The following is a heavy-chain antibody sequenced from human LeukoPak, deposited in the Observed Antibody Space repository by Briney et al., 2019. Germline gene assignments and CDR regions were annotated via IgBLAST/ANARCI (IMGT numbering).Heavy chain of an antibody. CDR3: ARENMAGYSGYGFDY. J-gene: IGHJ4*02. D-gene: IGHD5-12*01. Sequence: GGSLRLSCAASGFTFSSYAMSWVRQAPGKGLEWVSAISGSGGSTYYADSVKGRFTISRDNSMNTLYLQMNSLRAEDTAVYYCARENMAGYSGYGFDYWGQGTLVTVSS. V-gene: IGHV3-23*01. CDR2: ISGSGGST. CDR1: GFTFSSYA.